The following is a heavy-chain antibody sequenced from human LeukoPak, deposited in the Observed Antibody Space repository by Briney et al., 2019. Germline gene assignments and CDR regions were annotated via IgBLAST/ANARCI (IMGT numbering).Heavy chain of an antibody. CDR1: GYRFTSYW. CDR3: ARLPYCGGDCYPNWFDT. CDR2: IYPGDSDT. V-gene: IGHV5-51*01. Sequence: GESLKISCKGSGYRFTSYWIGWVRQMPGKGLEWMGIIYPGDSDTRYSPSFQGQVTISADKFISTAYLQWSSLKASDIAMYYCARLPYCGGDCYPNWFDTWGQGTLVTVSS. D-gene: IGHD2-21*02. J-gene: IGHJ5*01.